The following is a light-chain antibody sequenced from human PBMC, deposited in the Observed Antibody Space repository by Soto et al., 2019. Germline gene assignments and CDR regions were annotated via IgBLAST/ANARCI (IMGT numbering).Light chain of an antibody. CDR3: QQVNSYPIT. V-gene: IGKV1-13*02. Sequence: AIQMTQSPSTLSGSVGDRVTISCRASQGISSALAWYQQKPGKAPRLLIYIASTLQRGVPSRFSGSYSGTEFTLTITSLQPEDFATYYCQQVNSYPITFGQGTRLEIK. CDR2: IAS. J-gene: IGKJ5*01. CDR1: QGISSA.